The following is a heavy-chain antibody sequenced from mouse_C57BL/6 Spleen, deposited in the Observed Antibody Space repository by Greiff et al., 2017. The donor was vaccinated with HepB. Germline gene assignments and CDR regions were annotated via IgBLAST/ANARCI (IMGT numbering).Heavy chain of an antibody. J-gene: IGHJ2*01. CDR1: GYTFTDYE. CDR3: TRKDCSNSYFDY. CDR2: IDPETGGT. V-gene: IGHV1-15*01. D-gene: IGHD2-5*01. Sequence: VKLQESGAELVRPGASVTLSCKASGYTFTDYEMHWVKQTPVHGLEWIGAIDPETGGTAYNQKFKGKAILTADKSSSTAYMELRSLTSEDSAVYYCTRKDCSNSYFDYWGQGTTLTVSS.